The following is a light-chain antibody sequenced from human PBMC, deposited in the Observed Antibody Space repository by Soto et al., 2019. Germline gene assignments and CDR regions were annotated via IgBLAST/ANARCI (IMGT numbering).Light chain of an antibody. CDR3: QQYNNWPPRLT. J-gene: IGKJ4*01. CDR2: DAS. Sequence: IVITQSPVTLSVSPGERATLSCRASQNIVTNLALYQQKPGQAPRLVIYDASTRATDIPARFSGSGFGTEFILTISSLQSADFAVYYCQQYNNWPPRLTFGGGTKVDIK. V-gene: IGKV3-15*01. CDR1: QNIVTN.